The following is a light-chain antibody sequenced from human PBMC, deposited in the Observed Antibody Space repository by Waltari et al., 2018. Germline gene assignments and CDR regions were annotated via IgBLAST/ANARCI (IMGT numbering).Light chain of an antibody. V-gene: IGLV2-14*01. CDR1: SSDVGGHNH. Sequence: QSALTQPASVSGSPGQSITISCTGTSSDVGGHNHVSWYQQHPGQAPKLLIHAVSKWPSAVSARFSGSKSGNTASLTISGLQADDGAEYYCNSYTISTTWVFGGGTRVTVL. CDR3: NSYTISTTWV. CDR2: AVS. J-gene: IGLJ3*02.